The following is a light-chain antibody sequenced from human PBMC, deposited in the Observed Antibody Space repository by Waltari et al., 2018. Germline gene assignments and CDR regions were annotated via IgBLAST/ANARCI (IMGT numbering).Light chain of an antibody. J-gene: IGLJ3*02. CDR1: SSDIATYNY. Sequence: QSALTQPASVSGSPGQSITISCTGTSSDIATYNYVSWYQQHPGKAPRLMIFAVTNRPSGVSNRFSCSKSGNTASLTISGLQPEDEGDYYCTSYTSSITWVFGGGTKLTVL. CDR3: TSYTSSITWV. V-gene: IGLV2-14*03. CDR2: AVT.